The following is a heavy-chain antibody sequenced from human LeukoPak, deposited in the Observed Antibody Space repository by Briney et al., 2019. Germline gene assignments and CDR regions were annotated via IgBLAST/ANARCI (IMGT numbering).Heavy chain of an antibody. J-gene: IGHJ1*01. Sequence: SGTRSLTCTVSGGSISSYYWNWIRQPPGKGLEWMGYIYFSGSTTYNPSLKSRVTQSIDTSKNQFSLKLSSVTAAGTAVYYCARGGWYPESFQHWGEGALVTVSS. D-gene: IGHD6-19*01. CDR1: GGSISSYY. CDR2: IYFSGST. CDR3: ARGGWYPESFQH. V-gene: IGHV4-59*01.